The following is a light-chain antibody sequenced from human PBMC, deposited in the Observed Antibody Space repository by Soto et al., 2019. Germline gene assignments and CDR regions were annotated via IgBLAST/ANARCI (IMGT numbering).Light chain of an antibody. J-gene: IGKJ4*01. Sequence: EFVLTQSPGTLCLSAGERATLSCRASQSVTSNFLPWFQQKPGQAPRLLIYGASSRATGIPDRFSGSGSGTDFTLTISRLEPEDFAVYYCQQYGSSFIFGGGTKVDIK. CDR3: QQYGSSFI. V-gene: IGKV3-20*01. CDR1: QSVTSNF. CDR2: GAS.